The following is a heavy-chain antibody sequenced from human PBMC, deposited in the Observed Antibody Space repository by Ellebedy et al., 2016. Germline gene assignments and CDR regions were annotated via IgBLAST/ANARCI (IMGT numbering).Heavy chain of an antibody. Sequence: ASVKVSCKTSGYTFTTYAIHWVRQAPGERLEWMGWIKCGNDNTKYSQKFQDRVTITRDTSATTAYMELSSLRSEDTAVYYCAREKYYDFWSGYYRVGAFDIWGQGTMVTVSS. D-gene: IGHD3-3*01. CDR2: IKCGNDNT. CDR1: GYTFTTYA. V-gene: IGHV1-3*01. J-gene: IGHJ3*02. CDR3: AREKYYDFWSGYYRVGAFDI.